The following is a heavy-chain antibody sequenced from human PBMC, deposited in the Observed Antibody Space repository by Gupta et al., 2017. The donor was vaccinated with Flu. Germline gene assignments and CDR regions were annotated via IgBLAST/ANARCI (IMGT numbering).Heavy chain of an antibody. V-gene: IGHV3-9*01. Sequence: EVQLVESGGGLVQPGRSLRLSCAASGFSFDDYAMHWVRQAPGKGLEWVSGISWNSGSIGYADSVKGRFTISRDNAKNSLYLQMNSLRAEDTALYYCSGSLNENDYWGQGTLVTVSS. CDR1: GFSFDDYA. CDR3: SGSLNENDY. D-gene: IGHD3-10*01. J-gene: IGHJ4*02. CDR2: ISWNSGSI.